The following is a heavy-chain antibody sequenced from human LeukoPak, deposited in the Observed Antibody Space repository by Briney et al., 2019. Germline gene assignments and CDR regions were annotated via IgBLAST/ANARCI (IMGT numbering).Heavy chain of an antibody. CDR1: GGSISSSSYY. J-gene: IGHJ4*02. D-gene: IGHD4-17*01. CDR2: MYYSGST. CDR3: ARVSTVTTGNDY. V-gene: IGHV4-39*07. Sequence: SETLSLTCTVSGGSISSSSYYWGWIRQPPGKGLEWIGSMYYSGSTYYNPSLKSRVTISVDMSKNQFSLSLRSVTAADTAVYYCARVSTVTTGNDYWGQGTLVTVSS.